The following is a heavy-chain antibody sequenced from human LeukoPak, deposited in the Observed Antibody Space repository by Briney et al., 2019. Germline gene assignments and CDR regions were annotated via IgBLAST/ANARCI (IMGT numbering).Heavy chain of an antibody. CDR1: GFTVSSNY. CDR3: ASTPYDFWSGYYR. CDR2: IYSGGST. D-gene: IGHD3-3*01. Sequence: GSLRLSCAASGFTVSSNYMSWVRQAPGKGLEWVSVIYSGGSTYYADSVKGRFTISRDNSKNTLYLQMNSLRAEDTAVYYCASTPYDFWSGYYRWGQGTLVTVSS. J-gene: IGHJ4*02. V-gene: IGHV3-53*01.